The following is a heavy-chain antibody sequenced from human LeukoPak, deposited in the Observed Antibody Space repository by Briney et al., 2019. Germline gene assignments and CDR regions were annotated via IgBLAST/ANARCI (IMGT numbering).Heavy chain of an antibody. CDR1: GYTFTSYA. J-gene: IGHJ3*02. CDR2: IIPIFGTA. CDR3: ARDLVVPAAAGAFDI. D-gene: IGHD2-2*01. Sequence: GASVKVSCKASGYTFTSYAISWVRQAPGQGLEWMGGIIPIFGTANYAQKFQGRVTITADESTSTAYMELSSLRSEDTAVYYCARDLVVPAAAGAFDIWGQGTMVTVSS. V-gene: IGHV1-69*13.